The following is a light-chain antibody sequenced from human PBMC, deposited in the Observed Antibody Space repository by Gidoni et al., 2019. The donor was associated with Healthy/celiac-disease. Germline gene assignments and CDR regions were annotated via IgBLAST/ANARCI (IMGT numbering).Light chain of an antibody. CDR1: QSVLYSPNNKNY. V-gene: IGKV4-1*01. J-gene: IGKJ1*01. CDR2: WAT. Sequence: DIVMTQSTDSLAVSLGERDTINCKCSQSVLYSPNNKNYLDWYQQKQGQPPKLLIYWATTTGTGVPDRFSCSGSETDLTITISILEAEDVAVYYCQQYYSTPWTFGQGTKVEIK. CDR3: QQYYSTPWT.